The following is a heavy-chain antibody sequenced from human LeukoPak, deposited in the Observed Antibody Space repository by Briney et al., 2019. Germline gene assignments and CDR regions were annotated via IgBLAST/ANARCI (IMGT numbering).Heavy chain of an antibody. V-gene: IGHV4-61*02. D-gene: IGHD5-18*01. CDR1: GGSISSGSYY. CDR2: IYTSGST. CDR3: ARDRNQERGYSYGYFDY. J-gene: IGHJ4*02. Sequence: SQTLSLTCTVSGGSISSGSYYWSWIRQPAGKGLEWIGRIYTSGSTNYNPSLKSRVTISVDTSKNQFPLKLSSVTAADTAVYYCARDRNQERGYSYGYFDYWGQGTLVTVSS.